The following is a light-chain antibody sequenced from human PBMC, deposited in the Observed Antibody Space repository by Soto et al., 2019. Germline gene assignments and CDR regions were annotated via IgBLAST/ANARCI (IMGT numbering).Light chain of an antibody. CDR1: QSVTNS. CDR3: QQYGSSRT. V-gene: IGKV3-20*01. CDR2: GAS. Sequence: EIVLTQSPATLSLSPGERATLSCRASQSVTNSLAWYQQKPGQAPRLLIYGASRRATGIPDRFSGSGSGTDFTLTIARLEPEDFAVYYCQQYGSSRTFGQGTKVDI. J-gene: IGKJ1*01.